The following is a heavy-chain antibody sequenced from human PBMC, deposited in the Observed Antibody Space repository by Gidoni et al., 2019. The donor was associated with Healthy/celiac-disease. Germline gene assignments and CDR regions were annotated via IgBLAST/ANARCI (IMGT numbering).Heavy chain of an antibody. J-gene: IGHJ6*02. V-gene: IGHV3-30*04. Sequence: QVQLVESGGGVVQPGRSLRLSCAASGFTFSSYAMHWVRQAPGKGLEWVAVISYDGSNKYYADAVKGRFTISRDNSKNTLYLQMNSLRAEDTAVYYCARGPSITMIPYYYYGMDVWGQGTTVTVSS. D-gene: IGHD3-22*01. CDR2: ISYDGSNK. CDR3: ARGPSITMIPYYYYGMDV. CDR1: GFTFSSYA.